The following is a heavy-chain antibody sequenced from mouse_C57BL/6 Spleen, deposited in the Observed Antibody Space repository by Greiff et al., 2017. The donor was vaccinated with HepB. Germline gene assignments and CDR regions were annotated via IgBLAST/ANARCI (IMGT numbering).Heavy chain of an antibody. V-gene: IGHV1-39*01. J-gene: IGHJ2*01. CDR2: INPNYGTT. Sequence: EVQLQESGPELVKPGASVKISCKASGYSFTDYNMNWVKQSNGKSLEWIGVINPNYGTTSYNQKFKGKATLTVDQSSSTAYMQLNSLTSEDSAVYYCARGGYSNYRDYFDYWGQGTTLTVSS. D-gene: IGHD2-5*01. CDR1: GYSFTDYN. CDR3: ARGGYSNYRDYFDY.